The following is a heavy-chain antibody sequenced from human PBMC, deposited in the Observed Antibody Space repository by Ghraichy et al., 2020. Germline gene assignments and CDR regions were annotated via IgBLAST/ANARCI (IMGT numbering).Heavy chain of an antibody. V-gene: IGHV3-21*05. CDR1: GFTVSSYS. D-gene: IGHD2-21*01. CDR2: ITGSGRFI. CDR3: ARGSTVVRYYYYDGMDV. J-gene: IGHJ6*02. Sequence: ETLSLTCVGSGFTVSSYSMNWVRQAPGKGLEWVSYITGSGRFISYADSVKGRFTVSRDNAQNSLYLQMKSLRDEDTAVYYCARGSTVVRYYYYDGMDVWGQGTTVTVSS.